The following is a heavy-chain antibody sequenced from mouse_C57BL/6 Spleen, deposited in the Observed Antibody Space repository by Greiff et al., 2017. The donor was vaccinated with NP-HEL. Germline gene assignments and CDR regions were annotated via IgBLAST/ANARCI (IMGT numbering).Heavy chain of an antibody. J-gene: IGHJ2*01. Sequence: EVKVVESGGGLVKPGGSLKLSCAASGFTFSDYGMHWVRQAPEKGLEWVAYISSGSSTIYYADTVKGRVTISRDNAKNTLFLQMTSLRSEDTAMYYCAVITTVVAGFDYWGQGTTLTVSS. CDR3: AVITTVVAGFDY. CDR2: ISSGSSTI. CDR1: GFTFSDYG. D-gene: IGHD1-1*01. V-gene: IGHV5-17*01.